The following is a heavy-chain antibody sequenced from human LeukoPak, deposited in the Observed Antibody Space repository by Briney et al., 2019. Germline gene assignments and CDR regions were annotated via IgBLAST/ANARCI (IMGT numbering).Heavy chain of an antibody. CDR3: ATFIAVAEFQVNDH. V-gene: IGHV1-2*02. Sequence: GASVKVSCKASGYTFTGYYMHWVRQAPGQGLEWMGWINPNSGGTNYAQKFQGRVTMTRDTSISTAYMELSRLRSDDTAVYYCATFIAVAEFQVNDHWGQGTLVTVSS. CDR1: GYTFTGYY. D-gene: IGHD6-19*01. J-gene: IGHJ4*02. CDR2: INPNSGGT.